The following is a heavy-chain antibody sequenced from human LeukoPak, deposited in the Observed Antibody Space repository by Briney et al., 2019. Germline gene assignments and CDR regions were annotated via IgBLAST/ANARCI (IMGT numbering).Heavy chain of an antibody. D-gene: IGHD3-22*01. CDR1: GGSVSSGSYY. Sequence: SSETLSLTCTVSGGSVSSGSYYWSWIRQPPGKGLEWIGYIYYSGSTNYNPSLKSRVTISVDTSKNQFPLKLSSVTAADTAVYYCARLDYYDSSGFDYWGQGTLVTVSS. V-gene: IGHV4-61*01. CDR2: IYYSGST. J-gene: IGHJ4*02. CDR3: ARLDYYDSSGFDY.